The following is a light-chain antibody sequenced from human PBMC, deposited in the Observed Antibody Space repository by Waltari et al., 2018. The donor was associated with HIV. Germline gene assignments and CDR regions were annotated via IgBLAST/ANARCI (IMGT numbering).Light chain of an antibody. CDR2: NNS. V-gene: IGLV1-44*01. J-gene: IGLJ2*01. Sequence: QSVLTQPPSASGTPGQRVTISCSGSSPNIGSHTVSWYQHLPGTAPKLLIYNNSQRPSGVPDRFSGSKSDTSASLAISGLQSEDEAGYFCAAWDDSLNGAVFGGGTKLTVL. CDR1: SPNIGSHT. CDR3: AAWDDSLNGAV.